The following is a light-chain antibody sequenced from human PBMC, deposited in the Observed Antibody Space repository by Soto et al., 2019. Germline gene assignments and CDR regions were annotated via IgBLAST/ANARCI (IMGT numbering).Light chain of an antibody. Sequence: DIPMTQSPSTLSASVGDRVTLTCRASQSISNWLAWYQQKPGKAPKLLIHKASTLESGVPSRFSGSGSGTEFTLTISRLQPDDFATYYCQQYYSYWTFGQGTKVEIK. V-gene: IGKV1-5*03. CDR2: KAS. CDR1: QSISNW. J-gene: IGKJ1*01. CDR3: QQYYSYWT.